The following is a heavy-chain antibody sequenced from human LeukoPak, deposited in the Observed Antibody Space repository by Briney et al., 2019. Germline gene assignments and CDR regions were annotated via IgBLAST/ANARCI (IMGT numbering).Heavy chain of an antibody. Sequence: SETLSLTCTVSGGSISSSSYYWGWIRQPPGKGLEWIGSTHHSGTTYYNPSLKSRVTISIDTSKNQFSLMLSSVTAADTAVYYCASRSGWYFYYFDYWGQGTLVTVSS. J-gene: IGHJ4*02. CDR2: THHSGTT. V-gene: IGHV4-39*07. D-gene: IGHD6-19*01. CDR1: GGSISSSSYY. CDR3: ASRSGWYFYYFDY.